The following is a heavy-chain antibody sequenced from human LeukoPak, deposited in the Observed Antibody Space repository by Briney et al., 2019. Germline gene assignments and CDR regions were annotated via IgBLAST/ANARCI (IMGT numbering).Heavy chain of an antibody. J-gene: IGHJ5*02. CDR1: GFTFSSYE. CDR3: ASELGRTSSGGIS. Sequence: PGGSLRLSCAASGFTFSSYEMNWVRQAPGKGLEWVSYISSSGSTIYYADSVKGRFTISRDNAKNSPYLQMNSLRAEDTAVYYCASELGRTSSGGISWGQGTLVTVSS. D-gene: IGHD2-21*01. CDR2: ISSSGSTI. V-gene: IGHV3-48*03.